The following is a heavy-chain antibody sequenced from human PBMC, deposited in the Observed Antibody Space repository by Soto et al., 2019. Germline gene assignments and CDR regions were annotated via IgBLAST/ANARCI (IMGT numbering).Heavy chain of an antibody. J-gene: IGHJ4*02. CDR1: GGSISSYY. CDR3: ARGVRDYGDYRNRYFDY. D-gene: IGHD4-17*01. CDR2: IYYSGST. V-gene: IGHV4-59*01. Sequence: SSETLSLTCTFSGGSISSYYWSWIRQPTGKGLEWIGYIYYSGSTNYNPSLKSRVTISVDTSKNQFSLKLSSVTAADTAVYYCARGVRDYGDYRNRYFDYWGQGTLVTVSS.